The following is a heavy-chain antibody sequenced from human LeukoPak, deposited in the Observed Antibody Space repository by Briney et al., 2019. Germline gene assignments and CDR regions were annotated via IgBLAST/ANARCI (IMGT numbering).Heavy chain of an antibody. CDR3: ARGGYSSGQVGY. CDR1: GGSISSYY. J-gene: IGHJ4*02. V-gene: IGHV4-59*01. D-gene: IGHD6-19*01. Sequence: PSETLSLTCTVSGGSISSYYWSWIRQPPGKGLEWIGYIYYSGSTNYNPSLKSRVTISVDTSKNQFSLKLSSVTAADTAVYYCARGGYSSGQVGYWGQGTLVTVSS. CDR2: IYYSGST.